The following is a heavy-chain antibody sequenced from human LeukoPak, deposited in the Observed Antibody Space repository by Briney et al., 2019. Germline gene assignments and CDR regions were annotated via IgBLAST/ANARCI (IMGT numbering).Heavy chain of an antibody. CDR2: IKQDGSEK. CDR3: ARDLGIAAAPFDY. Sequence: PGGSLRLSCAASGFTFSSYAMSWVRQAPGKGLEWVANIKQDGSEKYYVDSVKGRFTISRDNAKNSLYLQMNSLRAEDTAVYYCARDLGIAAAPFDYWGQGTLVTASS. J-gene: IGHJ4*02. V-gene: IGHV3-7*01. CDR1: GFTFSSYA. D-gene: IGHD6-13*01.